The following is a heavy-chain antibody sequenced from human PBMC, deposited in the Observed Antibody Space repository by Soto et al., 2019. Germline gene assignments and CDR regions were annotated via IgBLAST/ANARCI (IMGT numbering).Heavy chain of an antibody. CDR3: AKDRRLGRYSGMDV. CDR2: ISGSGGST. CDR1: GLTFSSYA. V-gene: IGHV3-23*01. J-gene: IGHJ6*02. D-gene: IGHD3-16*01. Sequence: GGSLRLSGAASGLTFSSYAMGWVRQAPGKGLEWVSAISGSGGSTYYADSVKGRFTISRDNSKNTLYLQMNSLRAEDTAVYYWAKDRRLGRYSGMDVWGQGTTVTVSS.